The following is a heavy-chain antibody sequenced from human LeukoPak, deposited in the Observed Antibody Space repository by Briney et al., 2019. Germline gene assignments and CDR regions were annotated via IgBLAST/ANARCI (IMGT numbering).Heavy chain of an antibody. V-gene: IGHV3-23*01. D-gene: IGHD2-2*01. J-gene: IGHJ5*01. CDR1: GFTFNNYA. CDR3: AKEPREYCSSTSCPNWFDS. Sequence: GGSLSLSCAASGFTFNNYAMSWVRQAPGQGLEWVSAISASGGTTYYADSVKGRFTISRDNSENTLFLQMNSLRAEDTAVYYCAKEPREYCSSTSCPNWFDSWGQGTLVTVSS. CDR2: ISASGGTT.